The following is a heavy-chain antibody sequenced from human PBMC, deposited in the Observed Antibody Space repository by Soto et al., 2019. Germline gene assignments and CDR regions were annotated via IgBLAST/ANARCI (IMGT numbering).Heavy chain of an antibody. CDR3: AREISSWYIYYYYYGMNV. D-gene: IGHD6-13*01. J-gene: IGHJ6*02. V-gene: IGHV1-2*02. Sequence: VASVRVSCKXSGYTFTGYYRHWVRQAPGKGLEWMGWINPNSGGTNYAQKFQGRVTTTRDTSISTAYMELSRLRSDDTAVYYCAREISSWYIYYYYYGMNVWGQGTTVTVSS. CDR1: GYTFTGYY. CDR2: INPNSGGT.